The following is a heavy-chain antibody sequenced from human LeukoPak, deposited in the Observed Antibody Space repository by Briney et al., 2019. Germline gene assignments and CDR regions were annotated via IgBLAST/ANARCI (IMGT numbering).Heavy chain of an antibody. CDR3: AAREYYDILTGYSYHY. J-gene: IGHJ4*02. D-gene: IGHD3-9*01. Sequence: SETLSLTCAVYGGSFSGFYWSWMCQAPGKGLEWIGEINHSGGTNYNPSLKSRVTISVDTSKNQFSLKLNSVTAADTAVYYCAAREYYDILTGYSYHYWGQGTLVTVSS. CDR1: GGSFSGFY. V-gene: IGHV4-34*01. CDR2: INHSGGT.